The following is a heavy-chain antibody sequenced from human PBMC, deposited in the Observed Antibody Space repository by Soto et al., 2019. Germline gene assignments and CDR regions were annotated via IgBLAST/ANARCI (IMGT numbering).Heavy chain of an antibody. CDR3: ARDNSGDFWSGYSHYYFDY. CDR2: ISAYSGKA. CDR1: GYTLTSYG. V-gene: IGHV1-18*01. J-gene: IGHJ4*02. Sequence: ASVKVSCKASGYTLTSYGISCVRQAPGQGLEWMGWISAYSGKANYAQKLQGRVTMTTDTSTRTAYMELRSLRSDDTAVYFCARDNSGDFWSGYSHYYFDYWGQGALVTVSS. D-gene: IGHD3-3*01.